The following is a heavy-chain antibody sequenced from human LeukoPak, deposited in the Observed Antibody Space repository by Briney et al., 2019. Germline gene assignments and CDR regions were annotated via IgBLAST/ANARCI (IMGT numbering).Heavy chain of an antibody. D-gene: IGHD1-1*01. J-gene: IGHJ4*02. Sequence: ASVKVSCKASGYSFTSFGISWVRQAPGQGLEWIGWISGYNGDANYARSLQGRITMTRDTSTSTAYMELRSLRSDDTAVYHCARDLVKIQVNYFDLWGQGTLVTVSS. CDR3: ARDLVKIQVNYFDL. CDR1: GYSFTSFG. V-gene: IGHV1-18*04. CDR2: ISGYNGDA.